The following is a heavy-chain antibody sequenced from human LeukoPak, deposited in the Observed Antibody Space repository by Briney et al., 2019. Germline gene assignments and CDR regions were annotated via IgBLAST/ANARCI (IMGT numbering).Heavy chain of an antibody. D-gene: IGHD3-22*01. Sequence: GSSVKVSCKASGGTFSSYAISWVRQAPGQGLEWMGRIIPIFGTANYAQKFQGRVTITTDESTSTAYMELSSLRSEDTAAYYCARGSGYYYYFDYWGQGTLVTVSS. V-gene: IGHV1-69*05. J-gene: IGHJ4*02. CDR3: ARGSGYYYYFDY. CDR1: GGTFSSYA. CDR2: IIPIFGTA.